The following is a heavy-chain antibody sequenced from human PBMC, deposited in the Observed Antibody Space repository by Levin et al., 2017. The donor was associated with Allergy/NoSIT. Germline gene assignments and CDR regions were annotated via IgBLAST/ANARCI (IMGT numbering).Heavy chain of an antibody. CDR1: GSTLSSHG. CDR2: ISYDGSNK. Sequence: LSLTCAVSGSTLSSHGMHWVRQAPGKGLEWAAVISYDGSNKWYADSVRGRFTVSRDVFKNMLYLEMNSLRPEDTAVYYCARDPSHTIDVWGQGTTVIVSS. V-gene: IGHV3-33*01. J-gene: IGHJ6*02. CDR3: ARDPSHTIDV.